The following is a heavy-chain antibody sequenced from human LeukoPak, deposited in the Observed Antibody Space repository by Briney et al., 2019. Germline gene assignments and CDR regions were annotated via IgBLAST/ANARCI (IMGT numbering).Heavy chain of an antibody. J-gene: IGHJ4*02. D-gene: IGHD3-10*01. Sequence: PGGSLRLSCAASGFTFSNAWMSWVRQAPGKGLEWVGRIKSKTDGGTTDYAAPVKGRFTISRDDSKNTLYLQMNSLKTEDTAAYYCTRPEYYGSGSYYDYWGQGTLVTVSS. CDR3: TRPEYYGSGSYYDY. CDR1: GFTFSNAW. V-gene: IGHV3-15*01. CDR2: IKSKTDGGTT.